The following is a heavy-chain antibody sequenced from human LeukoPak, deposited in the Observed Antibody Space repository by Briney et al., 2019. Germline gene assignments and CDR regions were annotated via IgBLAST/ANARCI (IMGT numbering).Heavy chain of an antibody. V-gene: IGHV3-48*01. CDR1: GFTFSSYS. CDR3: ASTYYDFWSGSQSIYYGMDV. Sequence: PGRSLRLSCAASGFTFSSYSMNWVRQAPGKGLEWVSYISSSSSTIYYADSVKGRFTISRDNAKNSLYLQMNSLRAEDTAVYYCASTYYDFWSGSQSIYYGMDVWGQGTTVTVSS. J-gene: IGHJ6*02. CDR2: ISSSSSTI. D-gene: IGHD3-3*01.